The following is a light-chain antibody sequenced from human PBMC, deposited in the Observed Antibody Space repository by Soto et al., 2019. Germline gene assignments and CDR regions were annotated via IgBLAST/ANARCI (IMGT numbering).Light chain of an antibody. CDR3: SSYAHGSNYV. CDR2: EVD. J-gene: IGLJ1*01. CDR1: SSDVGFYNY. V-gene: IGLV2-14*01. Sequence: QSVMTHPGSVSGSPGQSITISCTGTSSDVGFYNYVSWYQQQHPGKAPKLMIYEVDNRPSGVSIRFSGSKSGNTASLTISGLLAEDEADYYCSSYAHGSNYVFGTGTKVTXL.